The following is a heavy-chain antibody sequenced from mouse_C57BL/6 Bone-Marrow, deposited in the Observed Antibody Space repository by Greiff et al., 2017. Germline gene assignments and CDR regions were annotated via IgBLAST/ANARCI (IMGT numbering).Heavy chain of an antibody. CDR2: IYPGSGNT. CDR3: ASASLRVPAY. D-gene: IGHD1-2*01. Sequence: QVQLQQSGPELVKPGASVKISCKASGYSFTSYYIHWVKQRPGQGLEWIGWIYPGSGNTKYNEKFKGKATLTADTSSSTAYMQLISLTSEDSAVYYGASASLRVPAYWGQGTLVTVSA. CDR1: GYSFTSYY. V-gene: IGHV1-66*01. J-gene: IGHJ3*01.